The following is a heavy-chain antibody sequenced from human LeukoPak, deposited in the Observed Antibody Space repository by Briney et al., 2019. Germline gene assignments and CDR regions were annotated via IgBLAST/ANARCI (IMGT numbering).Heavy chain of an antibody. CDR3: ARDQNEYYYDSSGYSL. CDR2: IYYSGST. D-gene: IGHD3-22*01. CDR1: GGSFSSGSYY. Sequence: SETLSLTCTVSGGSFSSGSYYWSWVRQPPGKGLEWIGCIYYSGSTNYNPSLKSRVTISVDTSKNQFSLKLSSVTAADTAVYYCARDQNEYYYDSSGYSLWGQGTLVTISS. J-gene: IGHJ4*02. V-gene: IGHV4-61*01.